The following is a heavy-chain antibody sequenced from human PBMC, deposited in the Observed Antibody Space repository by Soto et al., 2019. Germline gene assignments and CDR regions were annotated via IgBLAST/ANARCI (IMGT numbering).Heavy chain of an antibody. CDR2: ISYSDHST. J-gene: IGHJ4*02. D-gene: IGHD6-19*01. CDR3: ARRGGSNGWGDFDS. V-gene: IGHV3-23*01. CDR1: GFTFSRYA. Sequence: LRLSCAASGFTFSRYAMNRVRQAPGKGLEWVSSISYSDHSTYYADSVKGRFTISRDNSKDTMYLQMNNLRAEDTAVYYCARRGGSNGWGDFDSWGQGTLVTVSS.